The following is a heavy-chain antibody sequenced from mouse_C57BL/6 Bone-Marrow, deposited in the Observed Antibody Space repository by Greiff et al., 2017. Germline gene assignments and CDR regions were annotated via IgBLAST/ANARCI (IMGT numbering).Heavy chain of an antibody. CDR1: GFTFSDFY. Sequence: EVMLVESGGGLVQSGRSLRLSCATSGFTFSDFYMEWVRQAPGKGLEWIAASRNKANDYTTEYSASVKGRFIVSRDTSQSILYLQMNALRAEDTAIYYCARDEGRDWYFDVWGTGTTVTVSS. CDR2: SRNKANDYTT. CDR3: ARDEGRDWYFDV. V-gene: IGHV7-1*01. J-gene: IGHJ1*03.